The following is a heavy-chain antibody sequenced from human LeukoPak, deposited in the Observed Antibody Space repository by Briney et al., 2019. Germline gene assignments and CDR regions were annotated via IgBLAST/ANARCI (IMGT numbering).Heavy chain of an antibody. CDR1: GFTFSSYG. CDR3: AKDRDLKY. CDR2: ISYDGSNK. J-gene: IGHJ4*02. Sequence: GGSLRLSCAASGFTFSSYGMSWVRQAPGKGLEWVAVISYDGSNKYYADSVKGRFTISRDNSKNTLYLQMNSLRAEDTAVYYCAKDRDLKYWGQGTLVTVSS. V-gene: IGHV3-30*18.